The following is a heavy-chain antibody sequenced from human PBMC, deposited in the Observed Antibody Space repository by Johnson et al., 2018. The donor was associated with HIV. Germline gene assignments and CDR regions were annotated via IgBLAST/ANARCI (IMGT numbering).Heavy chain of an antibody. CDR2: ISYDGSNK. V-gene: IGHV3-30-3*01. J-gene: IGHJ3*02. D-gene: IGHD3-9*01. Sequence: QMQLVESGGGVVQPGRSLRLSCAASGFTFSSFAMHWVRQAPGKGLEWVAVISYDGSNKYYADSVKGRFTISRDNSKNTLYLQMHSLRTEDTAVYYCARDYDIPLGAFDIWGQGTMVTVSS. CDR3: ARDYDIPLGAFDI. CDR1: GFTFSSFA.